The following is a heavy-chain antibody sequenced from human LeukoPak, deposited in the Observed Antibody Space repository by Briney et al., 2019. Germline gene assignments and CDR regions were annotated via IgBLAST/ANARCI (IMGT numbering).Heavy chain of an antibody. D-gene: IGHD7-27*01. CDR2: IYYSGST. Sequence: PSETLSLTCTVSGGSISSSSYYWGWIRQPPGKGLEWIGSIYYSGSTYYNPSLKSRVTISVDTSKNQFSLKLSSVTAADTAVYYCARNYNWGDANYYYYMDIWGKGITVTVSS. J-gene: IGHJ6*03. CDR3: ARNYNWGDANYYYYMDI. V-gene: IGHV4-39*01. CDR1: GGSISSSSYY.